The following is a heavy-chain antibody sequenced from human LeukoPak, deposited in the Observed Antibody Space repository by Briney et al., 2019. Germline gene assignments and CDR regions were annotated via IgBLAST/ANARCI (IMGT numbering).Heavy chain of an antibody. CDR2: INHSGST. D-gene: IGHD5-18*01. Sequence: ASETLSLTCAVYGGSFSGYYWSWIRQPPGKGLGWIGEINHSGSTNYNPSLKSRVTISVDTSKNQFSLRLNSVTAADTAVYYCARGHKYRSGYTVTELGAGYFDSWGQGTLVTVSS. V-gene: IGHV4-34*01. J-gene: IGHJ4*02. CDR3: ARGHKYRSGYTVTELGAGYFDS. CDR1: GGSFSGYY.